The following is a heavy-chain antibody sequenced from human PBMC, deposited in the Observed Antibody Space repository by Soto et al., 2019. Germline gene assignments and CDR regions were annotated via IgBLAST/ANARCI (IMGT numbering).Heavy chain of an antibody. CDR1: GGSVSGYY. V-gene: IGHV4-59*08. CDR2: IHYTGGP. CDR3: ARHIGKWAFEI. D-gene: IGHD2-8*01. J-gene: IGHJ3*02. Sequence: SETLSLTCTVSGGSVSGYYWSWIRQPPGEGLEWIGNIHYTGGPKYNPSLKSRVTISVDTSKNQFFMKLSSVTAADTAVYYCARHIGKWAFEIWGPGTMVTVSS.